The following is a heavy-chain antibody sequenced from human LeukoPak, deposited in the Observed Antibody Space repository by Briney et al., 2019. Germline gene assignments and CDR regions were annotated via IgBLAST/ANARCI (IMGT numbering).Heavy chain of an antibody. CDR1: GYTFTSYG. CDR3: ARYVWGSYRSEATFDY. D-gene: IGHD3-16*02. CDR2: ISAYNGNT. Sequence: ASVKVSCKASGYTFTSYGISWVRQAPGQGLEWMGWISAYNGNTNYAQKLQGRVTMTTDTSTSTAYMELRSLRSEDTAVYYCARYVWGSYRSEATFDYWGQGTLVTVSS. J-gene: IGHJ4*02. V-gene: IGHV1-18*01.